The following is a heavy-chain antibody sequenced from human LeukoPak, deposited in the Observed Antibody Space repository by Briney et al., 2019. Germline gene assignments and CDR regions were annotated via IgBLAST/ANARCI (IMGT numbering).Heavy chain of an antibody. CDR1: GFTFDDYD. CDR2: INWNGGST. V-gene: IGHV3-20*04. CDR3: ARGGRYYYDSSGYHAADY. D-gene: IGHD3-22*01. J-gene: IGHJ4*02. Sequence: GGSLRLSCAASGFTFDDYDMSWVRQAPRKGLEWVSGINWNGGSTGYADSVKGRFTISRDNAKNSLYLQMNSLRAEDTALYYCARGGRYYYDSSGYHAADYWGQGTLVTVSS.